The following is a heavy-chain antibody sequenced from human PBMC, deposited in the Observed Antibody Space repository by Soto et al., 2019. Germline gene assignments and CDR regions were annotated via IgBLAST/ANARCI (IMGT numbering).Heavy chain of an antibody. CDR3: AKDMRTTAARDAFDI. CDR1: GFTVSNNF. CDR2: TYPGGTT. J-gene: IGHJ3*02. Sequence: ELQLVESGGDLVQPGGSLRLSCAASGFTVSNNFMSWVRQAPGKGLEWVSVTYPGGTTYYADSVKGRFAISRDNSKNTLYLQMSSLRAEDTSVYYCAKDMRTTAARDAFDIWGQGTMVTVSS. D-gene: IGHD1-1*01. V-gene: IGHV3-66*01.